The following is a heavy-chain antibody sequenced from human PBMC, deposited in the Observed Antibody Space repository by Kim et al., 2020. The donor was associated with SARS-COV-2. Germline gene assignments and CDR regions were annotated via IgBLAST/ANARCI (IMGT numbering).Heavy chain of an antibody. J-gene: IGHJ4*02. Sequence: GGSLRLSCAASGFNFSSYGMHWVRQAPGKGLEWVAVISYDGSNKYYADSVKGRFTISRDNSKNTLYLQMNSLRAEDTAVYYCAKDHSSAVWFGELFLDYWGQGTLVTVSS. D-gene: IGHD3-10*01. V-gene: IGHV3-30*18. CDR2: ISYDGSNK. CDR3: AKDHSSAVWFGELFLDY. CDR1: GFNFSSYG.